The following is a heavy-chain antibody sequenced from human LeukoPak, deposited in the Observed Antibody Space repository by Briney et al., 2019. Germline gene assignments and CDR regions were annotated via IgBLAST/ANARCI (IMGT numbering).Heavy chain of an antibody. V-gene: IGHV4-39*07. CDR3: ARSGGLWLLTYYFDY. CDR1: GGSISTSNYY. CDR2: IFYSGST. J-gene: IGHJ4*02. D-gene: IGHD3-22*01. Sequence: SETLSLTCTVSGGSISTSNYYWGWIRQPPGKGLEWIGNIFYSGSTYYSPSLKSRVTISLDTSRNQFSLKLTSVTAADTAVYFCARSGGLWLLTYYFDYWGQGTLVTVSS.